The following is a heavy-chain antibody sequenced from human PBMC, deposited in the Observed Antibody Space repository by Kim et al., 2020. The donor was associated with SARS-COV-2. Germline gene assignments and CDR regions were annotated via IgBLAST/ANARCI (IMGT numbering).Heavy chain of an antibody. CDR3: ARGHGSPGDPVMDG. D-gene: IGHD3-10*01. J-gene: IGHJ6*02. Sequence: GGSLRLSCAASGFNFKAYSFSWVRQAPGKGVEWISYIGITGSRIYNADSLKGRFTISRDSAMNSVYLQMNDVRDEDTAVYYGARGHGSPGDPVMDGWGQG. V-gene: IGHV3-48*02. CDR1: GFNFKAYS. CDR2: IGITGSRI.